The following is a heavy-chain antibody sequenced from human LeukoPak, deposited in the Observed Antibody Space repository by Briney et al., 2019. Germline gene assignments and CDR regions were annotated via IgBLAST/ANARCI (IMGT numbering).Heavy chain of an antibody. CDR3: ARDHEEYDYGSGSYFSDY. D-gene: IGHD3-10*01. Sequence: PGRSLRLSCAASGFTFSSYAMHWVRQAPGKGLEWVAVISYDGSNKYYADSVKGRFTISRDNSKNTLYLQMNSLRAEDTAVYYCARDHEEYDYGSGSYFSDYWGQGTLVTVSS. CDR1: GFTFSSYA. J-gene: IGHJ4*02. CDR2: ISYDGSNK. V-gene: IGHV3-30-3*01.